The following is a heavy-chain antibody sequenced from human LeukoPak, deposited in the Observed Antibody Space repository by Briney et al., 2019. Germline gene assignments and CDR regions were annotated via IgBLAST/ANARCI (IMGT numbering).Heavy chain of an antibody. D-gene: IGHD3/OR15-3a*01. J-gene: IGHJ3*01. CDR3: AKEWTGSHSQWAFDF. V-gene: IGHV3-30*18. CDR1: VFTLSSYW. CDR2: ISDGGTHL. Sequence: GGSLRLSCAASVFTLSSYWMHWVRQAPGQGLQWVAVISDGGTHLYYADSVKGRFTISRDNSESTMYLQMNSLRVEDTAVSYCAKEWTGSHSQWAFDFWGQGTMVTVSS.